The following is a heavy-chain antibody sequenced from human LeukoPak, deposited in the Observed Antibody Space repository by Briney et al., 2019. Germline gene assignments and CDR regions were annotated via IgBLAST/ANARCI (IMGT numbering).Heavy chain of an antibody. CDR2: MNPNSGNT. J-gene: IGHJ4*02. D-gene: IGHD3-10*01. V-gene: IGHV1-8*01. CDR1: GYTFTRYD. CDR3: ARSRTMVRGVIPSLGY. Sequence: ASVKVAFKASGYTFTRYDINWVRQATGQGLAWTGWMNPNSGNTGNAQKFQGRVTMTRNTSISTAYMELSSLRSEDTAVYYCARSRTMVRGVIPSLGYWGRGTLVTVSS.